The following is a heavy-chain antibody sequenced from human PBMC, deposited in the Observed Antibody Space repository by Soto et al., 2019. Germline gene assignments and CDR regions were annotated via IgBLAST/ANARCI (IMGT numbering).Heavy chain of an antibody. Sequence: GGSLRLSCAASGFTFSSYAMHWVRQAPGKGLEWVAVISYDGSNKYYADSVKGRFTISRDNSKNTLYLQMNSLRAEDTAVYYCARGGIQLWLSPSQYYFDYWGQGTLVTVSS. CDR1: GFTFSSYA. D-gene: IGHD5-18*01. CDR3: ARGGIQLWLSPSQYYFDY. V-gene: IGHV3-30-3*01. J-gene: IGHJ4*02. CDR2: ISYDGSNK.